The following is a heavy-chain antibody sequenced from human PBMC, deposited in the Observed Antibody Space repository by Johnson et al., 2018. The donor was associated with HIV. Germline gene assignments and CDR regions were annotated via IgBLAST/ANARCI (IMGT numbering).Heavy chain of an antibody. Sequence: VQLVESGGGLVQPGGSLRLSCAASGFTFSTYWMSWVRQAPGRGLEWVASIKPDGSDKYSVDYVKGRFTISRDNAKNTVFLQMNSLRADDTAVYYCAKGAAYCGVGCRSPLWGQGTMVTVSS. V-gene: IGHV3-7*03. CDR3: AKGAAYCGVGCRSPL. D-gene: IGHD2-21*02. J-gene: IGHJ3*01. CDR2: IKPDGSDK. CDR1: GFTFSTYW.